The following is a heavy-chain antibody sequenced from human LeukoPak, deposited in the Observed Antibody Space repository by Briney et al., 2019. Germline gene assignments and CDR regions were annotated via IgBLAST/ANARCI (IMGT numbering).Heavy chain of an antibody. CDR1: GFTFSSYG. J-gene: IGHJ4*02. CDR3: AKDQAAALDY. Sequence: PGGSLRLSCAASGFTFSSYGMHWVRQAPGKGLEWVAVISYDGSNKYYADSMKGRFTISRDNSKNTLYLQMNSLRAEDTAVYYCAKDQAAALDYWGQGTLVTVSS. D-gene: IGHD6-25*01. CDR2: ISYDGSNK. V-gene: IGHV3-30*18.